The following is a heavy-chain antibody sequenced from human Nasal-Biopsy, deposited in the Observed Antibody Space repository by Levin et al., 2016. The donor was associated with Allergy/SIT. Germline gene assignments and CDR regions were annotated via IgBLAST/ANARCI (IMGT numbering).Heavy chain of an antibody. V-gene: IGHV3-49*04. CDR2: IRTNEYGATT. CDR1: GFTFGEYG. D-gene: IGHD4-23*01. CDR3: SRGRWADS. J-gene: IGHJ5*01. Sequence: GESLKISCTTSGFTFGEYGMSWVRQAPGKGLEGIGFIRTNEYGATTEYAASVKGRFTILRDDSKSIVYLQMDSLKIEDTGVYYCSRGRWADSWGQGTQVTVSS.